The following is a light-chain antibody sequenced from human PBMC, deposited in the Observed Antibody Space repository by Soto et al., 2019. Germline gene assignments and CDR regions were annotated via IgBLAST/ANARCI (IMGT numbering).Light chain of an antibody. V-gene: IGKV1-39*01. J-gene: IGKJ4*01. Sequence: DIQMTQSPSSLSASVGDRVTITCRASQSITTYLNWYQQKPGKAPKLLIYATSSLQSGVPSRFSGSGSGPDFTLTISSLQPEDFATYYCQQSYSTPRTFGGGTKVDIK. CDR1: QSITTY. CDR2: ATS. CDR3: QQSYSTPRT.